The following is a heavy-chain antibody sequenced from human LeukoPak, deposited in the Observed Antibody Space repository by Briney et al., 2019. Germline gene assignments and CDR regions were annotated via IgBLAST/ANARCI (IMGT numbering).Heavy chain of an antibody. Sequence: SQTLSLTCTVSGGSISSGDYYWSWIRQPPGKGLEWIGYIYYSGSTYYNPSLKSRVTISVDTSKNQFSLKLSSATAADTAVYYCARQQQLLPYFDYWGQGTLVTVSS. V-gene: IGHV4-30-4*01. J-gene: IGHJ4*02. CDR3: ARQQQLLPYFDY. CDR2: IYYSGST. CDR1: GGSISSGDYY. D-gene: IGHD6-13*01.